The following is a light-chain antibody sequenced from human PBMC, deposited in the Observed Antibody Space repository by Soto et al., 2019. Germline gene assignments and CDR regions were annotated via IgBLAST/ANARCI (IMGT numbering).Light chain of an antibody. CDR3: QRYDQWPLT. CDR2: GAS. V-gene: IGKV3-15*01. Sequence: EVVMTQSPATLSVSPGERAAVSCRASQSVSSNLAWYQQKPGQAPRLLIYGASTRAAGIPARFSGSGSGTDFALTIGCVKSEDIALYCCQRYDQWPLTFGGGTKVDVK. CDR1: QSVSSN. J-gene: IGKJ4*01.